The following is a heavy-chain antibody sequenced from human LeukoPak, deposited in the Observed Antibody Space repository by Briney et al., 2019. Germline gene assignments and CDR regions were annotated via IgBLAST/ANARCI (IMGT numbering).Heavy chain of an antibody. CDR2: IYYSGST. J-gene: IGHJ4*02. CDR3: ARENNYYGSGSYYGFDY. CDR1: GGSISSYY. V-gene: IGHV4-59*12. D-gene: IGHD3-10*01. Sequence: SETLSLTCTVSGGSISSYYWSWIRQPPGKGLEWIGYIYYSGSTNYNPSLKSRVTISVDTSKNQFSLKLSSVTAADTAVYYCARENNYYGSGSYYGFDYWGQGTLVTVSS.